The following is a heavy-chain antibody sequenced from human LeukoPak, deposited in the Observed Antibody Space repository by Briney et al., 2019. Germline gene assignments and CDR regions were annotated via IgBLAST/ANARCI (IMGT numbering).Heavy chain of an antibody. CDR3: ARNSITPITFGGVIPTDVFDI. CDR1: GYTFTSYD. Sequence: GASVKVSCKASGYTFTSYDINWVRQATGQGLEWMGWMNPNSGNTGYAQKFQGRVTITRNTSISTAYMELSSLRSEDTAVYYCARNSITPITFGGVIPTDVFDIWGKGKMVTF. D-gene: IGHD3-16*02. J-gene: IGHJ3*02. V-gene: IGHV1-8*03. CDR2: MNPNSGNT.